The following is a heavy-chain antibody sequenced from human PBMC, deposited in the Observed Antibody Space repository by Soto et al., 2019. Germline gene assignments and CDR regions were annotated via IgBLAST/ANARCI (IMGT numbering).Heavy chain of an antibody. V-gene: IGHV4-59*01. CDR3: ARHFDSGTWPLDY. CDR2: ISYNGNT. CDR1: GGSIRNYY. D-gene: IGHD3-10*01. J-gene: IGHJ4*02. Sequence: QVQLQESGPGLGKPSETLSLTCTVSGGSIRNYYWSWLRQPPGKGLEWIGFISYNGNTKYNPSLMGRVTISLDTSKNYFSLRLRSLTAADTALYYCARHFDSGTWPLDYWGQGILVTVSS.